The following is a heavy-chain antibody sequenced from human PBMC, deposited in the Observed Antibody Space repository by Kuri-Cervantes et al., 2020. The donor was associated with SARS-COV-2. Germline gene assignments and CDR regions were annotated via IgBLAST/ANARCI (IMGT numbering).Heavy chain of an antibody. Sequence: GGSLRLSCAASGFTFSSCGMHWVRQAPGKGLEWVTFIRCDGSDESYGDSVKGRFTISRDHSKNTLYLQMDSLRAEDTAVYYCIKEGYSYAFEYWGQGTLVTVSS. CDR3: IKEGYSYAFEY. D-gene: IGHD5-18*01. V-gene: IGHV3-30*02. CDR2: IRCDGSDE. CDR1: GFTFSSCG. J-gene: IGHJ4*02.